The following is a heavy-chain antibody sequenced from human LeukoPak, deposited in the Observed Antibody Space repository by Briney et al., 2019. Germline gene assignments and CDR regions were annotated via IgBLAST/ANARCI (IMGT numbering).Heavy chain of an antibody. V-gene: IGHV1-24*01. CDR2: FDPEDGET. CDR3: ATPALKGVSNFDY. CDR1: GYTLTELS. J-gene: IGHJ4*02. Sequence: ASVKVSCKVSGYTLTELSMHWVRQAPGKGLEWMGGFDPEDGETIYAQKFQGRVTMTEDTSTDTAYMELSSLRSEDTAVYYGATPALKGVSNFDYWGQGTLVTVSS. D-gene: IGHD3-3*01.